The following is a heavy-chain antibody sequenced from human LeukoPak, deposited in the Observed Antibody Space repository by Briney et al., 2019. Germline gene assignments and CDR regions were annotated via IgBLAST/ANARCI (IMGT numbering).Heavy chain of an antibody. CDR1: GFTFSNAW. CDR3: AKVMKGSERLTMVRGVIIKTAGLYYMDV. D-gene: IGHD3-10*01. Sequence: GRSLRLSCAASGFTFSNAWMSWVRQAPGKGLEWVSSISASGGSTNYADSVKGRFTISRDNSKNTVYLQMNSLRAEDTAVYYCAKVMKGSERLTMVRGVIIKTAGLYYMDVWGKGTTVTVSS. V-gene: IGHV3-23*01. CDR2: ISASGGST. J-gene: IGHJ6*03.